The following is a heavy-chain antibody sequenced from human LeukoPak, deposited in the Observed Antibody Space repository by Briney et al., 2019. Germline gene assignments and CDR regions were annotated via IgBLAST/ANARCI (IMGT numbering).Heavy chain of an antibody. V-gene: IGHV4-39*07. CDR2: IYYSGST. D-gene: IGHD1-26*01. CDR1: GGSISSSSYY. J-gene: IGHJ4*02. Sequence: SETLSLTCTVSGGSISSSSYYWGWIRQPPGKGLEWIGSIYYSGSTYYNPSLKSRVTISVDTSKNQFSLKLSSVTAADTAVYYCARTVNGWELYYFDYWGQGTLVTVSS. CDR3: ARTVNGWELYYFDY.